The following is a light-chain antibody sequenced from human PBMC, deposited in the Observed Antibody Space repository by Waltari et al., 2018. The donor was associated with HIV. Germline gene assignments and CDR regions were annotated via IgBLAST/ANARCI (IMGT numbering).Light chain of an antibody. J-gene: IGLJ3*02. V-gene: IGLV3-1*01. CDR1: KLGSKY. CDR2: QDS. Sequence: SYELIQPPSVSVSPGQTASITCSGDKLGSKYACWFRQKPGQAPVLVIPQDSKRPSGIPERFSGSKSGNTATLTISGTQAMDEADYYCHSWDTNNVQVFGGGTKLTVL. CDR3: HSWDTNNVQV.